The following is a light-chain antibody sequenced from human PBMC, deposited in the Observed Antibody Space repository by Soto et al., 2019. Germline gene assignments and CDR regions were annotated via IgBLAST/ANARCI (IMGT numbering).Light chain of an antibody. CDR2: WAS. CDR1: QSVFYSPNNQNY. CDR3: QQYDSTPFT. J-gene: IGKJ4*01. V-gene: IGKV4-1*01. Sequence: DIVMTQSPDSLAVSLGERAAINCKSSQSVFYSPNNQNYLAWYQQKPGQPPKLLISWASTRESGVPDRFSGSGSGTDFTLTISSLQAEDVAVYFCQQYDSTPFTFGGGTKVEIK.